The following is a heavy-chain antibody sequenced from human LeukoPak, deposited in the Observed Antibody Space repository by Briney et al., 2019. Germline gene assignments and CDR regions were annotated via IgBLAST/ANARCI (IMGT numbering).Heavy chain of an antibody. J-gene: IGHJ4*02. Sequence: PGGSLRLSCAASGFTFSSYWMHWVRQAPGKGLVWVSRINSDGSSTSYADSVKGRFTISRDNAKNTLYPQMNSLRAEDTAVYYCAREGGDILTGYYWGQGTLVTVSS. CDR1: GFTFSSYW. D-gene: IGHD3-9*01. CDR3: AREGGDILTGYY. V-gene: IGHV3-74*01. CDR2: INSDGSST.